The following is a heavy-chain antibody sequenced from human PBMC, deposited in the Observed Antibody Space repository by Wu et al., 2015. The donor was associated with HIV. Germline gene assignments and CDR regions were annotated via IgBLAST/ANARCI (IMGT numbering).Heavy chain of an antibody. D-gene: IGHD6-13*01. CDR2: ITPLFGTA. V-gene: IGHV1-69*15. J-gene: IGHJ5*02. CDR1: GGTFSSYG. CDR3: ARDFEQRLVKLGWFDP. Sequence: QVQLVQSGAEVKKPGSSVKVSCKASGGTFSSYGISWVRQAPGLGLEWVGRITPLFGTANYAQMLQDRVRITADESTSTAYMELSNLTSEDTAVYYCARDFEQRLVKLGWFDPWGQGTLVIVSS.